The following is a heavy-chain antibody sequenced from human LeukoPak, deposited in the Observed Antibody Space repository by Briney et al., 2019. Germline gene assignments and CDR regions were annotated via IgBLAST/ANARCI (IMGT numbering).Heavy chain of an antibody. CDR1: GGSISSSSYY. CDR3: ARHLVGDYGVNSLAPLFDY. CDR2: IYYSGST. Sequence: PSETLSLTCTVSGGSISSSSYYWGWIRQPPGKGLEWIGSIYYSGSTYYNPSLKSRVTISVDTSKNQFSLKLTSVTAADTAVYYCARHLVGDYGVNSLAPLFDYWGQGTLVTVSS. J-gene: IGHJ4*02. V-gene: IGHV4-39*01. D-gene: IGHD4-23*01.